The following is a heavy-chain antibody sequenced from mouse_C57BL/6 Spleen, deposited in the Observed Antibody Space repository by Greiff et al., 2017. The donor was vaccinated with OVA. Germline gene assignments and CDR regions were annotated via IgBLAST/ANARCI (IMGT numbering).Heavy chain of an antibody. V-gene: IGHV2-2*01. CDR2: IWSGGST. J-gene: IGHJ4*01. CDR1: GFSLTSYG. D-gene: IGHD1-1*01. CDR3: ARKGLRRENAMDY. Sequence: QVQLQQSGPGLVQPSQSLSITCPVSGFSLTSYGVHWVRQSPGKGLEWLGVIWSGGSTDYNAAFISRLSISKDNSKSQVFFKMNSLQADDTAIYYCARKGLRRENAMDYWGQGTSVTVSS.